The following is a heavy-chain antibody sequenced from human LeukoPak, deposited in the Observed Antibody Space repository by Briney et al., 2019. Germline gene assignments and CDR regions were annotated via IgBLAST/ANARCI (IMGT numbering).Heavy chain of an antibody. J-gene: IGHJ5*02. CDR3: ARDAREEAAGTRLNWFDP. D-gene: IGHD6-13*01. CDR2: ISAYNGNT. Sequence: ASVKVSCKASGYTLTSYGISWVRQAPGQGLEWMGWISAYNGNTNYAQKLQGRVTMTTDTSTSTAYMELRSLRSDDTAVYYCARDAREEAAGTRLNWFDPWGQGTLVTVSS. V-gene: IGHV1-18*01. CDR1: GYTLTSYG.